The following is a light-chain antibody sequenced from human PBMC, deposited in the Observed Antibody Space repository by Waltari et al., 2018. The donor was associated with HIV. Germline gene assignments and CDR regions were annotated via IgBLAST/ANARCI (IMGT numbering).Light chain of an antibody. Sequence: EIVLTQAPVTLSASPGERVTISCRASQNVSNNLAWLQQKPGQAPRLLIHGAFIRASGISTRFSGSGSATEFHLNIRDLQSEDVAFYYCQQYNEWPPWTFGQGTKVEVK. CDR3: QQYNEWPPWT. CDR1: QNVSNN. V-gene: IGKV3D-15*03. CDR2: GAF. J-gene: IGKJ1*01.